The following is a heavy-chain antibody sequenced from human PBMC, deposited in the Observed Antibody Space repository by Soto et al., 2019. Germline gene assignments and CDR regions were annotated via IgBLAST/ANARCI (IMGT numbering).Heavy chain of an antibody. CDR3: ARLYDFWSGSALDS. D-gene: IGHD3-3*01. CDR2: INTDGSTT. Sequence: GGSLRLSCIASGFAFGTYWMHWARQAPGEGLVWVSRINTDGSTTTYADSVKGRFTISRDNARHTLYLQMDTLRAEDTAIYYCARLYDFWSGSALDSRGQGALVTVSS. J-gene: IGHJ4*02. CDR1: GFAFGTYW. V-gene: IGHV3-74*01.